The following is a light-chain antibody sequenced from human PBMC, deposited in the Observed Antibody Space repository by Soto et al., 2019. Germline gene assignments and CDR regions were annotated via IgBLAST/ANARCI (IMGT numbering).Light chain of an antibody. CDR1: QSISNY. CDR2: AAS. CDR3: QQTYSSPET. V-gene: IGKV1-39*01. Sequence: DIQMTQSPSSLSASEGDRVTITCRASQSISNYLNWFQHKPGKAPNLLIYAASTLHSGVPSRFSGSGSGTHFTLTISSLQPEDFATYYCQQTYSSPETFAQGTKVEI. J-gene: IGKJ1*01.